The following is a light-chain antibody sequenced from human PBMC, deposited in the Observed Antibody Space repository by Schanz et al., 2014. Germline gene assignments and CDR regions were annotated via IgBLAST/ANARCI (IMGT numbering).Light chain of an antibody. V-gene: IGKV1-5*01. CDR2: DAS. J-gene: IGKJ4*01. Sequence: DIQMTQSPSTLSASVGDRVTITCRASQSIGNWLAWYQHKPGKAPKFLIYDASSLGSGVPSRFSGSGSGTEFTLTINSLQPADFATYYCQQFSTFPLTFGGGTKVEIK. CDR1: QSIGNW. CDR3: QQFSTFPLT.